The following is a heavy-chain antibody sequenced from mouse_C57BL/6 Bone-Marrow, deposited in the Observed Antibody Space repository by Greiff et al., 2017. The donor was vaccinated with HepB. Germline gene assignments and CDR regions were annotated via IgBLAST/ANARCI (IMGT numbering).Heavy chain of an antibody. D-gene: IGHD1-1*01. J-gene: IGHJ4*01. Sequence: EVHLVESGEGLVKPGGSLKLSCAASGFTFSSYSMSWVRQTPEKRLEWVAYISSGGDYIYYADTVKGRFTISRDNARNTLYLQMSSLKSEDTAMYYCTRDCGSSYGYYAMDYWGQGTSVTVSS. CDR3: TRDCGSSYGYYAMDY. V-gene: IGHV5-9-1*02. CDR2: ISSGGDYI. CDR1: GFTFSSYS.